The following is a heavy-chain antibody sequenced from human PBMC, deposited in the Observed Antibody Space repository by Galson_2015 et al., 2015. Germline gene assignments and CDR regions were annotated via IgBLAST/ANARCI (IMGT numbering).Heavy chain of an antibody. V-gene: IGHV3-48*02. CDR2: ISSSSSTI. D-gene: IGHD3-22*01. Sequence: SLRLSCAASGFTFSSYRMNWVRQAPGKGLEWVSYISSSSSTIYYADSVKGRFTISRDNAKNSLYLQMNSLRDEDTAVYYCARDVYPAMIVVVNAFDIWGQGTMVTVSS. CDR3: ARDVYPAMIVVVNAFDI. CDR1: GFTFSSYR. J-gene: IGHJ3*02.